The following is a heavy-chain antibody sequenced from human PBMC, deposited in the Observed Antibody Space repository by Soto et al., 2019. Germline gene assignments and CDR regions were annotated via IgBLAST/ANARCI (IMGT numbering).Heavy chain of an antibody. CDR3: ATRKGAAAGTRNGWGMDV. J-gene: IGHJ6*02. CDR2: IIPIFGTA. D-gene: IGHD6-13*01. CDR1: GGTFSSYA. Sequence: QVQLVQSGAEVKKPGSSVKVSCKASGGTFSSYAISWVRQAPGQGLEWMGGIIPIFGTANYAQKFQGRVTITADKSTRTAYMELSSLRSEDTAVYYCATRKGAAAGTRNGWGMDVWGQGTTVTVSS. V-gene: IGHV1-69*06.